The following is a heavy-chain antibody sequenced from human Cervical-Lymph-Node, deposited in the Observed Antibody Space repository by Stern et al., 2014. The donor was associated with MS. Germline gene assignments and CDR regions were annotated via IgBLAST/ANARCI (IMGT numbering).Heavy chain of an antibody. D-gene: IGHD1-1*01. V-gene: IGHV3-53*01. CDR1: GFTVSRDY. J-gene: IGHJ4*02. Sequence: EDQLVESGGGVIQPGGSLRLSCTASGFTVSRDYMTWVRQAPGKGLEWVSLITNVGSTFYTDSVKGRFTISRDDSKNTVYPHMTSLRAEDTAMYYCARDTSSPERSDWWGQGTLVTVSS. CDR3: ARDTSSPERSDW. CDR2: ITNVGST.